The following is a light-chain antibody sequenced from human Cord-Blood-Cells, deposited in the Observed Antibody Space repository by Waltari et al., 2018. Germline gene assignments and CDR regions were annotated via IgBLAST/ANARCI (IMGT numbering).Light chain of an antibody. CDR2: DAS. CDR3: QQYNSYGT. CDR1: QSISSW. V-gene: IGKV1-5*01. Sequence: DIQMTQSPSTLSAFVGDRVTITCRASQSISSWLAWYQQKPGKAPKLLIYDASSLESGVPSRFSGSGSGTEVTLTISSLQPDDFATYYCQQYNSYGTFGQGTKVEIK. J-gene: IGKJ1*01.